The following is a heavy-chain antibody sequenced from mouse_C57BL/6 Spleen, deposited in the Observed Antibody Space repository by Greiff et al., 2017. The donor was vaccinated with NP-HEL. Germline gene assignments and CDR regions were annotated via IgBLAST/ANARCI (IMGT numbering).Heavy chain of an antibody. CDR1: GYTFTSYW. D-gene: IGHD1-1*01. J-gene: IGHJ4*01. CDR3: ARRGVVAGDY. Sequence: VQLQQPGAELVRPGTSVKLSCKASGYTFTSYWMHWVKQRPGQGLEWIGVIDPSDSYTNYNQKFKGKATLTVDTSSSTAYMQLSSLTSEDSAVYYCARRGVVAGDYWGQGTSVTVSS. CDR2: IDPSDSYT. V-gene: IGHV1-59*01.